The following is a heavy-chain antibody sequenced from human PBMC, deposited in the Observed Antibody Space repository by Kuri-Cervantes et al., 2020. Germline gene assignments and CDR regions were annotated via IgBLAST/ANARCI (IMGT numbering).Heavy chain of an antibody. J-gene: IGHJ6*02. D-gene: IGHD3-10*02. Sequence: LSLTCAASGFTFSSYDMHWVRQATGKGLEWVSAIGTAGDTYYPGSVKGRFTISRENAKNSLYLQMNSLRAGDTAVYYCHYVYYYYGMDVWGQGTTVTVSS. V-gene: IGHV3-13*01. CDR1: GFTFSSYD. CDR3: HYVYYYYGMDV. CDR2: IGTAGDT.